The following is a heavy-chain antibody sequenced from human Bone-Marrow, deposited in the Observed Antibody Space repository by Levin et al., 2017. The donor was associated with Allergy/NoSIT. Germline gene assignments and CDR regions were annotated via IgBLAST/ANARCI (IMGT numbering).Heavy chain of an antibody. Sequence: PSETLSLTCTVSGGSISSYFLSWIRQPPGKGLEWIGYIYSSGNTKYNPSPKNRVTISIDTSKNQVSLRLDSVTAADTAVYYCARDLSGTYFTFDAWGQGTLVTVSS. V-gene: IGHV4-59*01. CDR3: ARDLSGTYFTFDA. D-gene: IGHD3-10*01. CDR1: GGSISSYF. CDR2: IYSSGNT. J-gene: IGHJ4*02.